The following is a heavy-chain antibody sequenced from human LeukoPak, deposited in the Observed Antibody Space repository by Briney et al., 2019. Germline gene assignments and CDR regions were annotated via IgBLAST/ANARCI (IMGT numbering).Heavy chain of an antibody. CDR2: ISGNGDTT. CDR3: AKDQWKLQKYYFDY. V-gene: IGHV3-23*01. J-gene: IGHJ4*02. D-gene: IGHD1-26*01. CDR1: GFTFSNFA. Sequence: PGGSLRLSCAASGFTFSNFAMSWVRQAPGKGLEWVSGISGNGDTTNYADSVKGRFTVSRDNSNNTLSLQMSSLRAEDTAVYYCAKDQWKLQKYYFDYWGQGTLVTVSS.